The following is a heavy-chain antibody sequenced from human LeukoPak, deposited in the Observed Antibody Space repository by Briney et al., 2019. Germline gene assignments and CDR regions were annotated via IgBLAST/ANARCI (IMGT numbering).Heavy chain of an antibody. CDR1: GYTFTDYY. Sequence: GASVKVSCKASGYTFTDYYMHWVRQAPGQGLEWMGWINPNSGGTNYAQKFQGRVTMTRDTSISTAYMELSRLRSDDTAVFYCARGFKYYDSSSPFDYWGQGTLVTVSS. J-gene: IGHJ4*02. V-gene: IGHV1-2*02. D-gene: IGHD3-22*01. CDR2: INPNSGGT. CDR3: ARGFKYYDSSSPFDY.